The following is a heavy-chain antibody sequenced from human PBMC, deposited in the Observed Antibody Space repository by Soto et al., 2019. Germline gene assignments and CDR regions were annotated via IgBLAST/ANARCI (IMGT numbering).Heavy chain of an antibody. J-gene: IGHJ4*02. CDR3: ARDDRSSGPFDY. CDR1: GFSFSSYW. Sequence: EVQLEESGGGLVQPGGSLRLSCAASGFSFSSYWMSWVRKAPGKGPEWVAIVSLDGRDKTYADSVKGRFTISRDNAENSLFLQMNSLRADDTAVYYCARDDRSSGPFDYWGQGALVTVSS. CDR2: VSLDGRDK. D-gene: IGHD6-19*01. V-gene: IGHV3-7*01.